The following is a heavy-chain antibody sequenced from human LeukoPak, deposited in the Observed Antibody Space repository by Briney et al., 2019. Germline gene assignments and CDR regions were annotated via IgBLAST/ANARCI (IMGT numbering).Heavy chain of an antibody. V-gene: IGHV3-23*01. CDR2: ISGSGGST. CDR1: GFTFSSYP. Sequence: PGGSLRLSCAASGFTFSSYPMSWVRQAPGKGLEWVSAISGSGGSTYYADSVKGRFTISRDNSKNTLYLQMNSLRAEDTAVYYCAKDPYYDILTGSDYWGQGTLVTVSS. D-gene: IGHD3-9*01. CDR3: AKDPYYDILTGSDY. J-gene: IGHJ4*02.